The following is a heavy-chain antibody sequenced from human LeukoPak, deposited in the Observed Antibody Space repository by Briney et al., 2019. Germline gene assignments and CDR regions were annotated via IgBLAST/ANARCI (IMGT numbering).Heavy chain of an antibody. CDR1: GFTFSSYG. J-gene: IGHJ4*02. Sequence: GGSLRLSCAASGFTFSSYGMSWVRQAPGKGLEWVSAISGSGGSTYYADSVKGRFTISRDNSKNTLYLQMNSLRAEDTAVYYCAKTRGSMVRGVIEYYFDYWGQGTLVTVSS. CDR3: AKTRGSMVRGVIEYYFDY. CDR2: ISGSGGST. D-gene: IGHD3-10*01. V-gene: IGHV3-23*01.